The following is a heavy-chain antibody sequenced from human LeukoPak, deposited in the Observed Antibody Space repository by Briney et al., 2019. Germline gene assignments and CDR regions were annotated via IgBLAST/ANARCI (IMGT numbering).Heavy chain of an antibody. J-gene: IGHJ5*02. CDR1: GYTFTGYY. CDR3: AREGFMSNWFDP. D-gene: IGHD3-16*01. CDR2: INPNSGGT. Sequence: ASVKVSCKASGYTFTGYYMHWVRQAPGQGLGWMGRINPNSGGTNYAQKFQGRVTMTRDTSISTAYMELSRLRSDDTAVYYCAREGFMSNWFDPWGQGTLVTVSS. V-gene: IGHV1-2*06.